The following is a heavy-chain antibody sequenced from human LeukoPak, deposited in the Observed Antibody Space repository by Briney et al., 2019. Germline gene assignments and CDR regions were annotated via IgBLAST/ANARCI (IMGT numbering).Heavy chain of an antibody. D-gene: IGHD3-10*01. Sequence: GGSLRLSCAASGFTFSGYDMNWVRQAPGKGLEWVSYISSSASTIYYADSVKGRFTISRDNAKNSLYLQMNSLRAEDTAVYYCARAPGYYGSGSYDYWGQGTLVTVPS. CDR1: GFTFSGYD. J-gene: IGHJ4*02. CDR2: ISSSASTI. CDR3: ARAPGYYGSGSYDY. V-gene: IGHV3-48*03.